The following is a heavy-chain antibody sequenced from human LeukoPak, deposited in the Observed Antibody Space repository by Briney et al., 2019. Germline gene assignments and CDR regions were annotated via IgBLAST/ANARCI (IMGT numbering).Heavy chain of an antibody. CDR1: GGSFTGYF. Sequence: SETLSLTCAVYGGSFTGYFWSWIRQPPGKGLEWIGEINDSGSTNYNPSLKGRVTISVDTSKNQFSLKLSSVTAADTAVYYCARGGYSYGDDYYFDYWGQGTLVTVSS. CDR2: INDSGST. D-gene: IGHD5-18*01. CDR3: ARGGYSYGDDYYFDY. J-gene: IGHJ4*02. V-gene: IGHV4-34*01.